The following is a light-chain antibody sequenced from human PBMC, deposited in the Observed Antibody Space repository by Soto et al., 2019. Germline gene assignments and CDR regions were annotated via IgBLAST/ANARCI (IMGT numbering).Light chain of an antibody. CDR1: SSDVGGHNY. V-gene: IGLV2-11*01. Sequence: QSVLTQPRSVSGSPGQSVTISCTGTSSDVGGHNYVSWYQQHPGKAPKLMNFDVTQRPSGVPDRFSGSKSGNTASLTISVLQAEDEANYYCCSYAGSYSYVFGTGTKVTVL. CDR2: DVT. CDR3: CSYAGSYSYV. J-gene: IGLJ1*01.